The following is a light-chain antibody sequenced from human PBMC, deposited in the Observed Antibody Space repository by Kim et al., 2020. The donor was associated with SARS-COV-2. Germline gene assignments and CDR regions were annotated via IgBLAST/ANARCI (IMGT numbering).Light chain of an antibody. CDR3: SSYTYSSTLYV. CDR1: SSDVGGYNY. Sequence: QSFTISCTGTSSDVGGYNYVSWYQQHPGKAPKLMIYDVSDRPSGVSNRFSGSKSGNTASLTISGLQAEDEADYYCSSYTYSSTLYVFGTGTKVTVL. CDR2: DVS. V-gene: IGLV2-14*03. J-gene: IGLJ1*01.